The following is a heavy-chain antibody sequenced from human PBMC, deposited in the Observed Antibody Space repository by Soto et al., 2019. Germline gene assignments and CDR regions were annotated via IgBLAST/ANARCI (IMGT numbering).Heavy chain of an antibody. D-gene: IGHD1-1*01. J-gene: IGHJ4*02. CDR2: ISGYNGNT. CDR1: GYSFTNYG. Sequence: QIHLEQSRIEMKEPGTSLKISCATSGYSFTNYGISWVRQAPGQGLEWMGWISGYNGNTKYAQSFHDRVVMTGDKFTSTGYLEMRNLRSNDTAVYYCARANTWVTGRVGTHWGQGTKVTVSS. V-gene: IGHV1-18*01. CDR3: ARANTWVTGRVGTH.